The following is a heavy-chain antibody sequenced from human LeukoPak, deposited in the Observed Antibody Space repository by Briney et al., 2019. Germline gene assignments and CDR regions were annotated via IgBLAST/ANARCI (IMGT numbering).Heavy chain of an antibody. V-gene: IGHV1-2*02. CDR1: GYTFTGYY. D-gene: IGHD3-22*01. CDR2: INPNSGGT. CDR3: ARDKTYYDSSGYYFDY. Sequence: GASVKVSCKASGYTFTGYYMHWVRQAPGQGLEWMEWINPNSGGTNYAQKFQGRVTMTRDTSISTAYMELSRLRSDDTAVYYCARDKTYYDSSGYYFDYWGQGTLVTVSS. J-gene: IGHJ4*02.